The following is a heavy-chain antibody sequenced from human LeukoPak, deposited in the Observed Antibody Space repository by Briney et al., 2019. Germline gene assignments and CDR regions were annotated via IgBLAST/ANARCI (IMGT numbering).Heavy chain of an antibody. CDR2: IKSNADGGTP. J-gene: IGHJ4*02. CDR1: GFSFMNAW. D-gene: IGHD5-12*01. Sequence: GGSLRLSCAASGFSFMNAWMIWVRQAPGKGLEWVGRIKSNADGGTPDYAAPARGRFTISRDDSKNTLYLQMNSLKTEDTAVYYCSTCDHGYSSYWGGGTLVTVSS. V-gene: IGHV3-15*01. CDR3: STCDHGYSSY.